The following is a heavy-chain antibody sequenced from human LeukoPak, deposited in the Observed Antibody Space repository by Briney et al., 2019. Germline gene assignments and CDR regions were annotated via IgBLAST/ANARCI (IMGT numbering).Heavy chain of an antibody. V-gene: IGHV4-59*01. CDR2: IYYSGST. D-gene: IGHD7-27*01. CDR1: GGSISSYN. Sequence: PSETLSLTCTVSGGSISSYNWSWLRQPPGKGLEWIGYIYYSGSTNYNPSLKSRVTISVDTSKYQFSLKLSSVTAADTAVYYCASGARANWEEAFDIWGQGTMVTVSS. CDR3: ASGARANWEEAFDI. J-gene: IGHJ3*02.